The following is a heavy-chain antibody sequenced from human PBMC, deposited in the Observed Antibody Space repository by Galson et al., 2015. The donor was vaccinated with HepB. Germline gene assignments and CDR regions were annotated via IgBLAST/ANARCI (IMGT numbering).Heavy chain of an antibody. D-gene: IGHD2-8*01. CDR2: INPSGGST. V-gene: IGHV1-46*01. Sequence: SVKVSCKASGYTFTSYYMHWVRQAPGQGLEWMGIINPSGGSTSYAQKFQGRVTMTRDTSTSTVYMELSSLRSEDTAVYYCARDRYCTNGVCWSRREYYFDYWGQGTLVTVSS. CDR3: ARDRYCTNGVCWSRREYYFDY. CDR1: GYTFTSYY. J-gene: IGHJ4*02.